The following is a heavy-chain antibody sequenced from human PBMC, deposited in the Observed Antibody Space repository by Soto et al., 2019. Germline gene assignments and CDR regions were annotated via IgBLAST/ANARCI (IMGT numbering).Heavy chain of an antibody. CDR1: GGSISSGDYY. D-gene: IGHD3-10*01. J-gene: IGHJ4*02. Sequence: QVQLQESGPGLVKPSQTLSLTCTVSGGSISSGDYYWSWIRQPPGKGLEWIGYIYYSGSTYYNPSLKSRVTIAVDTSKTQFSLKLSSVTAADTAVYYCARSRLWFGGSPYFDYWGQGTLVTVSS. CDR2: IYYSGST. V-gene: IGHV4-30-4*01. CDR3: ARSRLWFGGSPYFDY.